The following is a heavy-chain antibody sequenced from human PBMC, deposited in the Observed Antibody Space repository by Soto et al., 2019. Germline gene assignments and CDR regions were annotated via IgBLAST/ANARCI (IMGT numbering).Heavy chain of an antibody. Sequence: GGSLRLSCAASGFTFSSYSMNWVRQAPGKGLGWVSSISSSSSYIYYADSVKGRFTISRDNAKNSLYLQMNSLRAEDTAVYYCARRNHDYSNPREPPPFDYWGQGTLVSVSS. V-gene: IGHV3-21*01. D-gene: IGHD4-4*01. J-gene: IGHJ4*02. CDR3: ARRNHDYSNPREPPPFDY. CDR1: GFTFSSYS. CDR2: ISSSSSYI.